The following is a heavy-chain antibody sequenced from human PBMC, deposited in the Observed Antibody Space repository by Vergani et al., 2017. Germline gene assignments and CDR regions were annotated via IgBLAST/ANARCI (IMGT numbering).Heavy chain of an antibody. CDR2: ISWNSGSI. Sequence: EVQLVESGGGLVQPGRSLRLSCAASGFTFDDYAMHWVRQAPGKGLEWVSGISWNSGSIGYADSVKGRFTISRDNAKNSLYLQMNSLRAEDTALYYCAKVGIVGALPTNYYFDYWGQGTLVTVSS. V-gene: IGHV3-9*01. CDR3: AKVGIVGALPTNYYFDY. D-gene: IGHD1-26*01. CDR1: GFTFDDYA. J-gene: IGHJ4*02.